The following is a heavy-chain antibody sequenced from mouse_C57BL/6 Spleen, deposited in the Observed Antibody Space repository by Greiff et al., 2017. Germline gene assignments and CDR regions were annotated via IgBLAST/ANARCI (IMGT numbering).Heavy chain of an antibody. Sequence: VQLQQPGAELVKPGASVKLSCKASGYTFTSYWMHWVKQRPGRGLEWIGRIDPNSGGTKYNEKFKSKATLTVDKPSSTAYMQLSSLTSEDSAVYYCAIGDYYGSRGSYAMEYWGQGTSVTVSA. CDR2: IDPNSGGT. CDR3: AIGDYYGSRGSYAMEY. D-gene: IGHD1-1*01. CDR1: GYTFTSYW. V-gene: IGHV1-72*01. J-gene: IGHJ4*01.